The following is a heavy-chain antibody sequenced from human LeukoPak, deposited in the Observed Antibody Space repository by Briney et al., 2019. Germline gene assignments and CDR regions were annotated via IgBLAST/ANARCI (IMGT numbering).Heavy chain of an antibody. V-gene: IGHV3-7*03. CDR1: GFTFDKFY. Sequence: GGSLRLSCVGSGFTFDKFYMSWARQAPGKGLEWVAQINQDGSGKYYVDSVRGRFTISRDNARTSVYLQMDSLRAEDTAVYYCARDYDSSGYDGSGAFDIWGQGTMVTVSS. CDR3: ARDYDSSGYDGSGAFDI. CDR2: INQDGSGK. D-gene: IGHD3-22*01. J-gene: IGHJ3*02.